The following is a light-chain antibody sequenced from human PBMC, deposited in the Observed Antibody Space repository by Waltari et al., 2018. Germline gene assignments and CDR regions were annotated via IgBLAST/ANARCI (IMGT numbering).Light chain of an antibody. CDR2: DVS. V-gene: IGLV2-14*01. CDR3: SSYTSTWV. CDR1: SSDFAVFNY. J-gene: IGLJ3*02. Sequence: QSALTQSASVSGSPGQSITISCTGTSSDFAVFNYVSWYQQHQGKAPQLIIYDVSKRPSGVSNRFSGSKSGNTASLTISGLQAEDEADYYCSSYTSTWVFGGGTKLTVL.